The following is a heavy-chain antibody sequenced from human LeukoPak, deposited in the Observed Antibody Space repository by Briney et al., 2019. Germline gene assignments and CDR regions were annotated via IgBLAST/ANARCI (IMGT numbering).Heavy chain of an antibody. Sequence: GGSLRLSCAASGFTFDDYGMTWVRQALGKGLEWVSGLNWNGGSTGYADSVKGRFTISRDNAKNSLYLRMNSLRAEDTALYYCARDTYYYDSSGYFDYWGQGTLVTVSS. CDR2: LNWNGGST. V-gene: IGHV3-20*04. CDR1: GFTFDDYG. CDR3: ARDTYYYDSSGYFDY. D-gene: IGHD3-22*01. J-gene: IGHJ4*02.